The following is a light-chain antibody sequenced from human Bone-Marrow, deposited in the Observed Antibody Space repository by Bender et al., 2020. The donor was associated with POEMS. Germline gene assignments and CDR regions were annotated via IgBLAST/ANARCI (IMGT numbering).Light chain of an antibody. CDR2: EVI. V-gene: IGLV2-23*02. CDR3: FSYAGTNTFL. J-gene: IGLJ1*01. Sequence: QSALTQPASVSGSPGQSITISCTGTSSDVGSYNLVSWYQQHPGKAPKLMVYEVIKRPSGVSNRFSGSKSGNTASLTISGLQAEDEADYYCFSYAGTNTFLFGTGTKVTVL. CDR1: SSDVGSYNL.